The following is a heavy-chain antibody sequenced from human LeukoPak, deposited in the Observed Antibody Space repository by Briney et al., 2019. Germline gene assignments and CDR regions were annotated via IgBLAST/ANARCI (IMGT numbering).Heavy chain of an antibody. CDR3: ARAYSRFYYYYMDV. J-gene: IGHJ6*03. Sequence: PSETLSLTCAVYGGSFSGYYWSWIRQPPGKGLEWIGEINHSGSTNYNPSLKSRVAISVDTSKNQFSLKLSSVTAADTAVYYCARAYSRFYYYYMDVWGKGTTVTVS. D-gene: IGHD3-22*01. CDR2: INHSGST. V-gene: IGHV4-34*01. CDR1: GGSFSGYY.